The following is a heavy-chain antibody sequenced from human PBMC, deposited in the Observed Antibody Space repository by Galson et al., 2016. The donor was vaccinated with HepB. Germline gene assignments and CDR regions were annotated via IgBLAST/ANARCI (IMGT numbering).Heavy chain of an antibody. CDR3: LRERGGYFFEY. Sequence: SLRLSCAASGFVFSTYTMNWVRQAPGKGLEWVSTITGNAQQTSFADSVKGRFTISRDNSKSTLFLQMSSLRAEDTAVYYCLRERGGYFFEYWGQGTLVTVSS. CDR2: ITGNAQQT. J-gene: IGHJ4*02. D-gene: IGHD3-9*01. V-gene: IGHV3-23*01. CDR1: GFVFSTYT.